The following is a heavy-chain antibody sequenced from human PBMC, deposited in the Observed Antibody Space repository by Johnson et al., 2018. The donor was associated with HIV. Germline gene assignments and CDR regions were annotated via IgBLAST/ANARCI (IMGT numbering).Heavy chain of an antibody. J-gene: IGHJ3*02. CDR1: GFTFDDYA. Sequence: VQLVESGGGLVQPGRSLRLSCAASGFTFDDYAMHWVRQTPGKGLEWVSGISWNSYNIDYADSVKGRFTISRDNAKNSLYLQMNSLRAGDTAVYYCARGERFGGTQEAFDIWGQGTMVTVSS. V-gene: IGHV3-9*01. CDR3: ARGERFGGTQEAFDI. CDR2: ISWNSYNI. D-gene: IGHD1-26*01.